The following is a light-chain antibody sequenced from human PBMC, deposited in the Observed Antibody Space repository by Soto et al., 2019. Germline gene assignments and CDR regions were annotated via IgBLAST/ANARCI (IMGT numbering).Light chain of an antibody. V-gene: IGLV2-14*01. CDR2: QVN. Sequence: QSVLTQPASVSGSPGQSVTISCTGPRXDIGDSNFISWYQHSPGKAPRLLIYQVNNRPSGVSGRFSGSKAGNTASLTISGLLDDDEADYFCASFRSGTILVLGSGTKVTVL. J-gene: IGLJ1*01. CDR3: ASFRSGTILV. CDR1: RXDIGDSNF.